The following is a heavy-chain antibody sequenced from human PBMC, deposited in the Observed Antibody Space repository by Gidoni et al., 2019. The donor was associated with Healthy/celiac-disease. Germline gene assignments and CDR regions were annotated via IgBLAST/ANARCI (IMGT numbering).Heavy chain of an antibody. J-gene: IGHJ6*02. D-gene: IGHD2-21*02. CDR2: IIPIFGTA. CDR1: GGTFSSYA. Sequence: QVQLVQSGAEVKKPGSSVKVSCKASGGTFSSYAISWVRQAPGQGLEWMGGIIPIFGTANYAQKFQGRVTITADESTSTAYMELSSLRSEDTAVYYCARDGGIYCGGDCHYYYYYGMDVWGQGTTVTVSS. CDR3: ARDGGIYCGGDCHYYYYYGMDV. V-gene: IGHV1-69*01.